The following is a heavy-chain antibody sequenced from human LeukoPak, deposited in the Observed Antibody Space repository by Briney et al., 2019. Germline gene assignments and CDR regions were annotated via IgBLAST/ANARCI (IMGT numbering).Heavy chain of an antibody. D-gene: IGHD2-2*01. J-gene: IGHJ4*02. CDR3: ARDKGYCSSTSCSFDY. V-gene: IGHV3-48*01. CDR2: ISSSSSTI. CDR1: GFTFSSYA. Sequence: GGSLRLSCAASGFTFSSYAMSWVRQAPGKGLEWVSYISSSSSTIYYADSVKGRFTISRDNAKNSLYLQMNSLRAEDTAVYYCARDKGYCSSTSCSFDYWGQGTLVTVSS.